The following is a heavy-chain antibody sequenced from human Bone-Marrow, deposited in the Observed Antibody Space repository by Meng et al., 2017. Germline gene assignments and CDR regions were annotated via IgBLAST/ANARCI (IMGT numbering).Heavy chain of an antibody. J-gene: IGHJ6*02. CDR3: ARDHSSSWYDKSDNYYYYGMDV. V-gene: IGHV3-33*01. Sequence: GESLKISCAASGFTFSSYGMHWVRQAPGKGLEWVAVIWYDGSNKYYADSVKGRFTISRDNSKNTLYLQMNSLRAEDTAVYYCARDHSSSWYDKSDNYYYYGMDVWGQGTTVTVSS. D-gene: IGHD6-13*01. CDR2: IWYDGSNK. CDR1: GFTFSSYG.